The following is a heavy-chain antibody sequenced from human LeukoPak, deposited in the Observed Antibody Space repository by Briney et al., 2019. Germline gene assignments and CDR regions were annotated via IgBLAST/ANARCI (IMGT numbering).Heavy chain of an antibody. Sequence: PSETLSLTCTVSGGSVSSGSYFWSWIRQPPGKGLEWIGYIYYSGNSNYNPSLKSRVTISVDTSKNQFSLKLSSVTAADTAVYYCARDHYDSSGYFLGNDYWGQGILVTVSS. CDR2: IYYSGNS. D-gene: IGHD3-22*01. J-gene: IGHJ4*02. CDR3: ARDHYDSSGYFLGNDY. V-gene: IGHV4-61*01. CDR1: GGSVSSGSYF.